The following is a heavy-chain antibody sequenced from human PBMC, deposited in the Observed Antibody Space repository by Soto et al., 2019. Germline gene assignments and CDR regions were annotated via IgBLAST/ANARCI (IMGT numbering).Heavy chain of an antibody. CDR3: ARGRGIAAPVMGY. CDR2: IIPIFGTA. CDR1: GGTLSSYA. Sequence: SVKVSCKASGGTLSSYAISWVRQAPGQGLEWMGGIIPIFGTANYAQKFQGRVTITADESTSTAYMELSSLRSEDTAVYYCARGRGIAAPVMGYWGQGTLVTVSS. J-gene: IGHJ4*02. V-gene: IGHV1-69*13. D-gene: IGHD6-13*01.